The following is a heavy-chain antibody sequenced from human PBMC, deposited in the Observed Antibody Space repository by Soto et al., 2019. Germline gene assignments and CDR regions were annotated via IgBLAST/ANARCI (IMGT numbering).Heavy chain of an antibody. CDR3: ARGLSEQQLAPYFDY. Sequence: ASVKVSCTASGYTFTGYYMHWVRQAPGQGLEWMGWMNPNSGNTGYAQKFQGRVTMTRNTSISTAYMELSSLRSEDTAVYYCARGLSEQQLAPYFDYWGQGTLVTVSS. V-gene: IGHV1-8*02. CDR2: MNPNSGNT. D-gene: IGHD6-13*01. J-gene: IGHJ4*02. CDR1: GYTFTGYY.